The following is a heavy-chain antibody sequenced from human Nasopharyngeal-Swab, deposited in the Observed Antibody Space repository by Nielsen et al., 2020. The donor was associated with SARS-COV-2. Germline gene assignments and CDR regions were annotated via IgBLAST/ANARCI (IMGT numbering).Heavy chain of an antibody. CDR2: INPNSGGK. V-gene: IGHV1-2*04. J-gene: IGHJ6*02. Sequence: ASVKVSCKASGYTFTGYYMHWVRQAPGQGLEWMGWINPNSGGKNYAQKFQGWVTMTRDTSISTAYMELSRLRSDDTAVYYCARDHSRITGTTYYYGMDVWGQGTTVTVSS. CDR3: ARDHSRITGTTYYYGMDV. CDR1: GYTFTGYY. D-gene: IGHD1-7*01.